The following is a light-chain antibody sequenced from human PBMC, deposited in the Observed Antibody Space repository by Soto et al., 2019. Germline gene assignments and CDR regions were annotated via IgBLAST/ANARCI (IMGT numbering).Light chain of an antibody. J-gene: IGLJ2*01. CDR2: DVI. Sequence: QSVLTQPASVSGSPGQSITISCTGTSSDVGGYNYVSWYQQHTGTAPRLIIFDVINRPSGVSNRFSGSKSGNTASLTISGLQAEDEADYYCSSYTSGSTLVIFGGGTKLTVL. CDR1: SSDVGGYNY. V-gene: IGLV2-14*03. CDR3: SSYTSGSTLVI.